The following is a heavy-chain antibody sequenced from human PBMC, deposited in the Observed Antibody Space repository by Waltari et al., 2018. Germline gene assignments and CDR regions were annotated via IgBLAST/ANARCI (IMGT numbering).Heavy chain of an antibody. V-gene: IGHV3-30*02. CDR2: IRYDGSKK. J-gene: IGHJ4*02. CDR3: AKPDYEYDLFDY. CDR1: GFTFSSYG. D-gene: IGHD5-12*01. Sequence: QVQLVESGGGVVQPGGSLRLSCAASGFTFSSYGMHWVRQAPGKGLEWVALIRYDGSKKYDADSVKGRFTISRDNSKNTLYLQMNSLRAEDTAVYYCAKPDYEYDLFDYWGQGTLVTVSS.